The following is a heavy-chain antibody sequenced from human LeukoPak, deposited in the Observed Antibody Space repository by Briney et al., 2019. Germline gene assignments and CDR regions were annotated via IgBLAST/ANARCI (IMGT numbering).Heavy chain of an antibody. J-gene: IGHJ4*02. Sequence: SETLSLTCAVYGGSFSGYYWSWIRQPPGKGLEWIGEIKHSGSTNYNPSLKSRVTISVDTSKNQFSLKLSSVTAADTAVYYCARSSRRGCDYWGQGTLVTVSS. CDR3: ARSSRRGCDY. V-gene: IGHV4-34*01. CDR2: IKHSGST. D-gene: IGHD6-25*01. CDR1: GGSFSGYY.